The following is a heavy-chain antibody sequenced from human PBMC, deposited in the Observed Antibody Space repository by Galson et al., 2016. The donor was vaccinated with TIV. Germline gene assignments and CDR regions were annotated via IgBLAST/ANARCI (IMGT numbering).Heavy chain of an antibody. V-gene: IGHV3-30*09. D-gene: IGHD3-10*01. CDR1: GLILSTYA. CDR2: TSYDGSNK. Sequence: SLRLSCAASGLILSTYAMHWVRQAPGKGLEWVAVTSYDGSNKYYADSVKGRFAISRDNSKNTLYLQMNSLRAEDTAVYYCARDSGGYFMYYFDYWGQGTLVTVSS. CDR3: ARDSGGYFMYYFDY. J-gene: IGHJ4*02.